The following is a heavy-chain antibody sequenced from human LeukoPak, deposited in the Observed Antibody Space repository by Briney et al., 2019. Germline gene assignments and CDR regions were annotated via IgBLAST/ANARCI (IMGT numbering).Heavy chain of an antibody. V-gene: IGHV3-7*01. CDR1: GFNFSSYW. Sequence: GGSLRLSCAASGFNFSSYWKSWVRQAPGKGLEWVANINQDGGKKYYVDSVRGRFAISRDNAENSVYLQMNSLRAEDTALYYCARGGAPDNWGQGTLVTVSS. CDR2: INQDGGKK. D-gene: IGHD1-26*01. CDR3: ARGGAPDN. J-gene: IGHJ4*02.